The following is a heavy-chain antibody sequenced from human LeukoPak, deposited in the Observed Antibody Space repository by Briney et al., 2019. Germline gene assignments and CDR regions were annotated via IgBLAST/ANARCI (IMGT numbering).Heavy chain of an antibody. CDR1: GFRFSSYG. J-gene: IGHJ4*02. CDR2: VSYDGSNK. V-gene: IGHV3-33*01. CDR3: AREMGSVYFDY. Sequence: QTGGSLRLSCTASGFRFSSYGIHWVRQTPSKGLEWAALVSYDGSNKDYADSVKGRFTISRDNSKNTVYLQINSLRAEDTAVYYCAREMGSVYFDYWGQGTLVTVSS. D-gene: IGHD3-10*01.